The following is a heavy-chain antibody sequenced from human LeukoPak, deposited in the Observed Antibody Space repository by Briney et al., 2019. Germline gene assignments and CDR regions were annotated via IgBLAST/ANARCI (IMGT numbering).Heavy chain of an antibody. CDR3: AREVGAQSSKPGAFDI. V-gene: IGHV3-23*01. J-gene: IGHJ3*02. D-gene: IGHD1-26*01. CDR1: GFTFSSYA. Sequence: GGSLRLSCAASGFTFSSYAMSWVRQAPGKGLEWVSAISGSGGSTYYADSVKGRFTISRDNSKNTLYLQMNSLRAEDTAVYYCAREVGAQSSKPGAFDIWGQGTMVTVSS. CDR2: ISGSGGST.